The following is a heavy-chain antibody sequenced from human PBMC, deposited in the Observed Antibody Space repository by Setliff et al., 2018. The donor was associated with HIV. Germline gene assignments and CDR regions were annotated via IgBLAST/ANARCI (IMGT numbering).Heavy chain of an antibody. J-gene: IGHJ3*02. V-gene: IGHV1-69*13. CDR1: GGSFNNYA. D-gene: IGHD5-18*01. CDR3: ARGGVRGYSYGEAFDI. Sequence: SVKVSCKSSGGSFNNYAINWVRQAPGQGLEWMGGIISIFDKANYAQKLHGRLTITADDSTRTVYMELNSLGSGDTAVYYCARGGVRGYSYGEAFDIWGQGTLVTVSS. CDR2: IISIFDKA.